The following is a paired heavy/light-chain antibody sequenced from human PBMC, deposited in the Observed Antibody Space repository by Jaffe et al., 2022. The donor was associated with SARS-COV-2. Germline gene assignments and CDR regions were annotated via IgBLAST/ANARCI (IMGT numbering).Light chain of an antibody. CDR2: SAS. CDR3: QHSRT. V-gene: IGKV3-20*01. J-gene: IGKJ1*01. CDR1: QDVSSTY. Sequence: VLTQSPGTLSLSPGERATLSCRASQDVSSTYSAWYQQKPGRAPRLLIYSASSRAPGIPDRFSGSGSGTNFTLTINRLEPEDFAVYYCQHSRTFGQGTTVEIK.
Heavy chain of an antibody. J-gene: IGHJ4*02. V-gene: IGHV3-48*02. CDR3: ARGIVARGDY. CDR1: GFTFSAYS. Sequence: EVQLAESGGGLVQPGGSLRLSCSASGFTFSAYSMNWIRQAPGKGLEWVSYISTTGATIYYADSVKGRFTISRDNAKSSLYLQMNTLRDEDTAVYYCARGIVARGDYWGQGTLVAVSS. D-gene: IGHD3-16*02. CDR2: ISTTGATI.